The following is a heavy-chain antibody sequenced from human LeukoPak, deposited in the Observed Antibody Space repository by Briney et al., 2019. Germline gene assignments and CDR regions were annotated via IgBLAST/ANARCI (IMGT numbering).Heavy chain of an antibody. V-gene: IGHV3-7*01. D-gene: IGHD6-25*01. CDR1: GFHFSGYW. J-gene: IGHJ6*02. CDR2: MKQNGSDS. CDR3: AKNIAAPGRVDYQYYGIDE. Sequence: PGGSLRLSCSASGFHFSGYWMTWVRQAPGKGLQWVASMKQNGSDSYHVDSVKGRFTISRDNAKNSLFLQMNNLRADDTAVYYCAKNIAAPGRVDYQYYGIDEWGQGTTVTVSS.